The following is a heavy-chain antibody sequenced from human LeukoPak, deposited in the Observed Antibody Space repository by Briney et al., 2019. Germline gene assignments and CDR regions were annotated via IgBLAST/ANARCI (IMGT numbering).Heavy chain of an antibody. CDR2: IYYSGST. D-gene: IGHD5-12*01. V-gene: IGHV4-39*07. CDR3: ARGGIARLKPSGYPFDY. J-gene: IGHJ4*02. CDR1: GGSISSSSYY. Sequence: SETLSLTCTVSGGSISSSSYYCGWIRQPPGKGLEWIGSIYYSGSTYYNPSLKSRVTISVDTSKNQFSLKLSSVTAADTAVYYCARGGIARLKPSGYPFDYWGQGTLVTVSS.